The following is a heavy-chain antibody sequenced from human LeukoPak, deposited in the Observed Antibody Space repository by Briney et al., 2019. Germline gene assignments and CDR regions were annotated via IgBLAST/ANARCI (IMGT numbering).Heavy chain of an antibody. CDR3: AEDALRQRAFDI. J-gene: IGHJ3*02. CDR1: GFTFSSYA. V-gene: IGHV3-9*01. CDR2: ISWNSGSI. Sequence: GGSLRLSCAASGFTFSSYAMSWVRQAPGKGLEWVSGISWNSGSIGYADSVKGRFTISRDNAKNSLYLQMNSLRAEDTALYYCAEDALRQRAFDIWGQGTMVTVSS.